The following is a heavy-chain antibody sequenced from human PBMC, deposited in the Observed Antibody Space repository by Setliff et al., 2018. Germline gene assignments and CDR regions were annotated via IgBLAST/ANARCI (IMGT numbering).Heavy chain of an antibody. CDR2: IYTSGST. CDR3: ARKGISALSGAFDM. J-gene: IGHJ3*02. V-gene: IGHV4-4*07. CDR1: GGSISNYY. Sequence: PSETLSLTCTVSGGSISNYYWSWIRQPAGKGLEWIGRIYTSGSTNYNPTLKSRVTMSVDTSKNQFSLKLSSVTAADTAVYYCARKGISALSGAFDMWGQGTMVTVSS. D-gene: IGHD1-26*01.